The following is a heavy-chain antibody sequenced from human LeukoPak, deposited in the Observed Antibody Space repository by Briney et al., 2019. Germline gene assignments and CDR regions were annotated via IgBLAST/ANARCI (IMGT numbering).Heavy chain of an antibody. V-gene: IGHV4-39*01. J-gene: IGHJ5*02. Sequence: SETLSLTCSVSGGSISRNSHYWGWIRQPPGKGLEWIGSMHDSGSTYYDPSLKSRVTISVDTSKNQFSLKPTSVTAADTALYYCARHLEYSYDSSGYGWFDPWGQGTLVTVSS. CDR1: GGSISRNSHY. D-gene: IGHD3-22*01. CDR2: MHDSGST. CDR3: ARHLEYSYDSSGYGWFDP.